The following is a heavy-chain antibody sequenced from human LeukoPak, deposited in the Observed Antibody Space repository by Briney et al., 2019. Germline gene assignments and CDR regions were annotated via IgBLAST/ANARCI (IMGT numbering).Heavy chain of an antibody. V-gene: IGHV4-59*01. D-gene: IGHD2-21*01. CDR3: ARESSVVVGFMDV. J-gene: IGHJ6*03. CDR2: IYYSGTT. Sequence: PSETLSLTCTVSGGSISSYYWSWIRQPLGKGLEWIGYIYYSGTTSYNPSPKSRVTISVDTSKNQFSLNLDSVTAADTAVYYCARESSVVVGFMDVWGKGTTVTVSS. CDR1: GGSISSYY.